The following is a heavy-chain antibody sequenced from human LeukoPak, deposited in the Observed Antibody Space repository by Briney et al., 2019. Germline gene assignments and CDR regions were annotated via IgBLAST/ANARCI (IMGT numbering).Heavy chain of an antibody. D-gene: IGHD6-13*01. CDR3: ARRGPSAAAGRGTPFDY. CDR2: IYYSGST. J-gene: IGHJ4*02. V-gene: IGHV4-39*01. Sequence: SETLSLTCTVSGGSISSSSYYWGWIRQPPGKGLEWIGSIYYSGSTYYNPSLKSRVTISVDTSKNQCSLKLSSVTAADTAVYYCARRGPSAAAGRGTPFDYWGQGTLVTVSS. CDR1: GGSISSSSYY.